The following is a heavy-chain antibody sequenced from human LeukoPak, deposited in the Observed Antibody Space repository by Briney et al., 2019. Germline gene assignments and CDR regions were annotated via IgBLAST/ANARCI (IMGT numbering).Heavy chain of an antibody. CDR2: IRYDGSNK. CDR1: GFTFSSYV. Sequence: PGGSLRLSCAASGFTFSSYVMHWVRQAPGKGLEWVAFIRYDGSNKYYADSVKGRFTISRDNSKNTLYLQMNSLRAEDTAVYYCAKDGDGYNPKQLYYWGQGTLVTVSS. J-gene: IGHJ4*02. V-gene: IGHV3-30*02. D-gene: IGHD5-24*01. CDR3: AKDGDGYNPKQLYY.